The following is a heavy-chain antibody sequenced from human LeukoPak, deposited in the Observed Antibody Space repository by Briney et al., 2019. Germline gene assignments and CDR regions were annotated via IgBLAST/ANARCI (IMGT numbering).Heavy chain of an antibody. CDR1: GFSLSTSGMR. CDR3: ALTTVTTNNVELDY. CDR2: IDWDDDK. V-gene: IGHV2-70*04. D-gene: IGHD4-17*01. J-gene: IGHJ4*02. Sequence: SGPALVKPTQTLTLTCTFSGFSLSTSGMRVSWIRQPPGKAREWLARIDWDDDKFYSTSLKTRLTISKDTSKNQVVLTMTNMDPVDTATYYCALTTVTTNNVELDYWGQGTLVTVSS.